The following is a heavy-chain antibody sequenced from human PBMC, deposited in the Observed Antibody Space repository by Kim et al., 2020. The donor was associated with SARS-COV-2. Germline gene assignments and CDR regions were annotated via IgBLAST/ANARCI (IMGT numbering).Heavy chain of an antibody. J-gene: IGHJ4*02. Sequence: GGSLRLSCAASGFTFSNAWMSWVRQAPGKGLEWVGRIKSKTDGGTTDYAAPVKGRFTISRDDSKNTLYLQMNSLKTEDTAVYYCTTDPTYGDYVEYYFDYWGQGTLVTVSS. CDR1: GFTFSNAW. CDR3: TTDPTYGDYVEYYFDY. CDR2: IKSKTDGGTT. V-gene: IGHV3-15*01. D-gene: IGHD4-17*01.